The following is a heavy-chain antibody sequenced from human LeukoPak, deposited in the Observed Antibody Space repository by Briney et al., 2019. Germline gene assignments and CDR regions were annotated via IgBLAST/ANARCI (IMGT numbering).Heavy chain of an antibody. J-gene: IGHJ6*03. CDR1: GGSFSGYY. CDR2: VFHSGST. Sequence: SETLSLTCAVYGGSFSGYYWSWIRQPPGKGLEWIGFVFHSGSTNFNPSLKSRVTISLDTSKNQFSLKLTSVTAADTAVYYCARSSSEQYYQYFYMDVWGRGTTVTISS. V-gene: IGHV4-59*01. D-gene: IGHD1/OR15-1a*01. CDR3: ARSSSEQYYQYFYMDV.